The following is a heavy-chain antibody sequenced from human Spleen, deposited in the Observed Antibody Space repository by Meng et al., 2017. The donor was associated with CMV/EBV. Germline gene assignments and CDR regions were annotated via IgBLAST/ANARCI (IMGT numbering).Heavy chain of an antibody. J-gene: IGHJ5*02. Sequence: YWGWVRHPPGKGLEWIGSISYSGNTYDNPSLKSRVTISVDTSRNQFSLELTSVTAADTAVYYCARDRNNYYDFWSGYSSRPYNWFDPWGQGTLVTVSS. CDR2: ISYSGNT. D-gene: IGHD3-3*01. V-gene: IGHV4-39*07. CDR1: Y. CDR3: ARDRNNYYDFWSGYSSRPYNWFDP.